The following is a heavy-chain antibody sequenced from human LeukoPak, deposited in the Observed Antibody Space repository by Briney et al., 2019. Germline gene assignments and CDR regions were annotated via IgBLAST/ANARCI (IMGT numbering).Heavy chain of an antibody. V-gene: IGHV3-23*01. CDR3: ASVDTAMVRSPYYYYGMDV. D-gene: IGHD5-18*01. Sequence: GGSLRLSCAASGFTFSSYAMSWVRQAPGKGLEWVSAISGSGGSTYYADSVKGRFTISRDNSKNTLYLQMNSLRAEDTAVYYCASVDTAMVRSPYYYYGMDVWGQGTTVTVSS. J-gene: IGHJ6*02. CDR2: ISGSGGST. CDR1: GFTFSSYA.